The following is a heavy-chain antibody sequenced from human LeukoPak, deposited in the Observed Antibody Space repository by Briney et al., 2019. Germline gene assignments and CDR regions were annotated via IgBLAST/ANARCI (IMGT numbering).Heavy chain of an antibody. Sequence: PSETLSLTCTVSGGSVSSGSYYWSWIRQPPGKGLEWIGYIYYSESTDYNPSLKSRVTISVDTSKNQFSLKLSSVTAADTAVYYCARATEYYDYVWGSYRYYFDYWGQGTLVTVSS. CDR2: IYYSEST. J-gene: IGHJ4*02. V-gene: IGHV4-61*01. CDR3: ARATEYYDYVWGSYRYYFDY. D-gene: IGHD3-16*02. CDR1: GGSVSSGSYY.